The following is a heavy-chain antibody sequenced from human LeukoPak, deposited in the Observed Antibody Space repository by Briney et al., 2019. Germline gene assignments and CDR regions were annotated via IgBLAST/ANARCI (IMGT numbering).Heavy chain of an antibody. Sequence: GGSLRLSCAASGLTVNNNYMNWVRQAPGKGLEWVSAISGSGGSTYYADSVKGRFTISRDNSKNTLYLQMNSLRAEDTAVYYCAKKRYWGQGTLVTVSS. V-gene: IGHV3-23*01. J-gene: IGHJ4*02. CDR1: GLTVNNNY. CDR3: AKKRY. CDR2: ISGSGGST.